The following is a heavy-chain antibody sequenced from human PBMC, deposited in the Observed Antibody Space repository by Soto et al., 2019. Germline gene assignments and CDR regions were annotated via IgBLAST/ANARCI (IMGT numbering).Heavy chain of an antibody. CDR3: TRRAGYCSGGSCIYWFDP. CDR2: IRSKANSYAT. Sequence: PGGSLRLSCAASGFTFSGSAMHWVRQASGKGLEWVGRIRSKANSYATAYAASVKGRFTISRDDSKNTAYLQMNSLKTEDTAVYYCTRRAGYCSGGSCIYWFDPWGQGTLVTVS. D-gene: IGHD2-15*01. J-gene: IGHJ5*02. CDR1: GFTFSGSA. V-gene: IGHV3-73*01.